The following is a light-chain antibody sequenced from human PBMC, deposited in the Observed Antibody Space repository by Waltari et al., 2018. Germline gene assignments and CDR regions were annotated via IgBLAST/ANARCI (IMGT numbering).Light chain of an antibody. CDR3: QRYNNWWT. CDR2: GAS. Sequence: DIQMTQSPSTLSESVGDRVTITCRASQSISSWLAWYQQKPGKAPKLLIYGASSLESGVPSRFSGSGSGTEFTLTISSLQPDDFATYYCQRYNNWWTFGQGTKVEIK. CDR1: QSISSW. V-gene: IGKV1-5*03. J-gene: IGKJ1*01.